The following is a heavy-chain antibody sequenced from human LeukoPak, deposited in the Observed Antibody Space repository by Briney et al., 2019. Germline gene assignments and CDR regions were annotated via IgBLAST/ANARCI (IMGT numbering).Heavy chain of an antibody. V-gene: IGHV3-43*02. CDR1: GFTFDDYA. D-gene: IGHD3-22*01. CDR3: AKEGYYYDRSGYYPPYNWFDP. Sequence: GGSLRLSCAASGFTFDDYAMHWVRQAPGKGLEWVSLISGDGGSTYYADSVKGRFTISRDNSKNSLYLQMNSLRTEDTALYYCAKEGYYYDRSGYYPPYNWFDPWGQGTLVTVSS. J-gene: IGHJ5*02. CDR2: ISGDGGST.